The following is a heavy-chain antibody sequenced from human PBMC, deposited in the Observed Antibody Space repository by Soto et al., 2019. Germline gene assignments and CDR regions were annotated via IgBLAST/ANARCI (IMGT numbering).Heavy chain of an antibody. V-gene: IGHV3-23*01. CDR1: GFTFISYA. J-gene: IGHJ2*01. D-gene: IGHD3-10*01. Sequence: EVQLLESGGGLVQPGGSLRLSCAASGFTFISYAMNWVRQAPGKGLQWVSAISGGGDATFYADSVKGRFTISRDNSRNRVTLQMNSLGADDTAVYYCARKVPGSTTRPDYWYFALWGRGTLVTVSS. CDR2: ISGGGDAT. CDR3: ARKVPGSTTRPDYWYFAL.